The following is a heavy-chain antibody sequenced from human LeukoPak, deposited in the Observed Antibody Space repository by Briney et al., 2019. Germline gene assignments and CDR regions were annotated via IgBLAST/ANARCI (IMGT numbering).Heavy chain of an antibody. V-gene: IGHV1-2*02. CDR2: INPNSGDT. CDR1: GYIFTGYY. CDR3: ARDLRAVAGSDAFDI. D-gene: IGHD6-19*01. Sequence: ASVKVSCKASGYIFTGYYMHWVRQAPGQGLEWMGWINPNSGDTNYAQKFQGRVTMTRDTSISTAYMELSRLRSDDTAVYYCARDLRAVAGSDAFDIWGQGTMVTVSS. J-gene: IGHJ3*02.